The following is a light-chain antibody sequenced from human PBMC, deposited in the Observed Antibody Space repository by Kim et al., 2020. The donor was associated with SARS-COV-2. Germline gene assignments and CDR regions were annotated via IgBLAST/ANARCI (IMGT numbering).Light chain of an antibody. V-gene: IGKV3-20*01. CDR3: HQYGSSPQT. J-gene: IGKJ1*01. Sequence: SPGERATLSCRASQSVSGTYLAWYQQKPGQAPRLLIYGASNRATGIPDRFSGSGSGTDFTLTISRLEPEDLAVYYCHQYGSSPQTFGQGTKVDIK. CDR2: GAS. CDR1: QSVSGTY.